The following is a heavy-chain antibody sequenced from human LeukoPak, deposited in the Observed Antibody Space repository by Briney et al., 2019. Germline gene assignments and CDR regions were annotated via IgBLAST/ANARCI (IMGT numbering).Heavy chain of an antibody. V-gene: IGHV1-2*04. Sequence: GASVKVSCKASGYTFTGYYMHWVRQAPGQGLEWMGWINPNSGGTNYAQKFQGWVTMTRDTSISTAYMELSRLRSDDTAVYYCARGPPRTGNAFDIWGQGTMVTVSS. CDR3: ARGPPRTGNAFDI. CDR1: GYTFTGYY. CDR2: INPNSGGT. J-gene: IGHJ3*02. D-gene: IGHD1/OR15-1a*01.